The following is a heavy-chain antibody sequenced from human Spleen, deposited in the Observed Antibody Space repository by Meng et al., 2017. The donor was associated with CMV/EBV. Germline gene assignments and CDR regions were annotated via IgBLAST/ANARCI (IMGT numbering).Heavy chain of an antibody. D-gene: IGHD4-23*01. CDR1: GFTFSGYD. CDR2: ISTAGHT. Sequence: GGSLRLSCVGSGFTFSGYDMHWVRQRPGKGLEWVSAISTAGHTYYLGSVKGRFTISRENAKNSLYLQMNTLRAGDTAVYYCARQWDYGGNSLDYWGQGTLVTVSS. CDR3: ARQWDYGGNSLDY. V-gene: IGHV3-13*01. J-gene: IGHJ4*02.